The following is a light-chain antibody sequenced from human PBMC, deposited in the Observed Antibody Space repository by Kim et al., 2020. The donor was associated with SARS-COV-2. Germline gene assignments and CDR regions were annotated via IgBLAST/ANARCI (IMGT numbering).Light chain of an antibody. CDR1: NIGTNS. CDR3: HVWDSNTDHRV. CDR2: DDS. V-gene: IGLV3-21*03. Sequence: PGKTARITCGGNNIGTNSVHWYQQRPGQAPVLVIYDDSDRPSGIPERVSGTNSGNTATLTISRVEAGDEADYYCHVWDSNTDHRVFGGGTQLTVL. J-gene: IGLJ3*02.